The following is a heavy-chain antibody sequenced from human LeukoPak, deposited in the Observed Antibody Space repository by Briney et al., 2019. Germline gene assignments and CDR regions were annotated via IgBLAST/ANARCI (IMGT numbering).Heavy chain of an antibody. CDR3: ARDSNSGAFDI. CDR1: GYTFTKYY. D-gene: IGHD6-6*01. V-gene: IGHV1-46*01. CDR2: TNPSGGST. Sequence: ASVKVSCKASGYTFTKYYMHWVRQAPGQGLEWMGITNPSGGSTSYAQKFQGRVTMTRDTSTSRVYMEVSSLRSEDTAVYYCARDSNSGAFDIWGQGTMVTVSS. J-gene: IGHJ3*02.